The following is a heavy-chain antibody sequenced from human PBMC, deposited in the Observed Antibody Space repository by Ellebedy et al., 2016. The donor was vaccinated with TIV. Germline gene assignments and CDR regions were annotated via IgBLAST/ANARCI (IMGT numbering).Heavy chain of an antibody. V-gene: IGHV4-59*01. D-gene: IGHD6-13*01. J-gene: IGHJ5*02. Sequence: GSLRLSCTVSGGSIRSYDWSWIRQPPGKGLEWIGYIYYSGSTNYNPSLKSRVTISVDTSKNQFSLKLSSVTAADTAVYYCARAGIAAAGTIWFDPWGQGTLVTVSS. CDR3: ARAGIAAAGTIWFDP. CDR1: GGSIRSYD. CDR2: IYYSGST.